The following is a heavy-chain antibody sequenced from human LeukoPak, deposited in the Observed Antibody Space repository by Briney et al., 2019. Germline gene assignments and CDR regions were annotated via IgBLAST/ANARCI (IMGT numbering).Heavy chain of an antibody. CDR1: GFTFDDYG. V-gene: IGHV3-20*04. CDR2: INWNGANT. CDR3: AREEGEWELPYYFDY. Sequence: GGSLRLSCAASGFTFDDYGMTWVRQAPGKGLEWVSAINWNGANTGYADSKKGRFTISRDNAKNSLYLQMNSLRAEDTAVYYCAREEGEWELPYYFDYWGQGTLVTVSS. J-gene: IGHJ4*02. D-gene: IGHD1-26*01.